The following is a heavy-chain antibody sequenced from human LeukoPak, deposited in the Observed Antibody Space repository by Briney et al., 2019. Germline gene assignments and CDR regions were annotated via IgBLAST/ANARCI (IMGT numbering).Heavy chain of an antibody. Sequence: SETLSLTCAVYGGSFSGYYWSWIRQPPGKGLEWIGEINHSGSTNYNPSLKSRVTISVDTSKNQFSLKLSSVTAADTAVYYCARPPWSSYSNHWYFDLWGRGTLVTVSS. D-gene: IGHD4-11*01. CDR1: GGSFSGYY. V-gene: IGHV4-34*01. CDR2: INHSGST. CDR3: ARPPWSSYSNHWYFDL. J-gene: IGHJ2*01.